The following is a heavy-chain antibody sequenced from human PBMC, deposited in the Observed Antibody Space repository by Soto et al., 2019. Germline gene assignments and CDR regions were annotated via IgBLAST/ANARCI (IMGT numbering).Heavy chain of an antibody. Sequence: ASVKVSCKASGYTFTGYYMHWVRQAPGQGLEWMGWINPNSGGTNYAQKFQGGVTMTRDTSISTAYMELSRLRSDDTAVYYCARTLFYGSGSYPPGGYYGMDVWGQGTTVTVSS. V-gene: IGHV1-2*02. D-gene: IGHD3-10*01. CDR3: ARTLFYGSGSYPPGGYYGMDV. CDR2: INPNSGGT. J-gene: IGHJ6*02. CDR1: GYTFTGYY.